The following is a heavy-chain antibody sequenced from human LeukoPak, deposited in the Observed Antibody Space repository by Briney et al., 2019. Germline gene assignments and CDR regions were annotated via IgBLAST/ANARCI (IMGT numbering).Heavy chain of an antibody. J-gene: IGHJ4*02. V-gene: IGHV1-24*01. CDR3: ATDRLSSFYGDYVWEDY. D-gene: IGHD4-17*01. CDR1: GYTLTELS. Sequence: ASVKVSCKVSGYTLTELSMHWVRQAPGKGLEWMGGFDPEDGETIYAQKLQGRVTMTEDTSTDTAYMELSSLRSEDTAVYYCATDRLSSFYGDYVWEDYWGQGTLVTVSS. CDR2: FDPEDGET.